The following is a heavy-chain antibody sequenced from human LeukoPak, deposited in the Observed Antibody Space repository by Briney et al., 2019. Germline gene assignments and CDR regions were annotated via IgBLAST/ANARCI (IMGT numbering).Heavy chain of an antibody. Sequence: PGGSLRLSCAASGFTFSSYAMNWVRQAPGKVLEWVSYISSSRSTIYYADSVKGRFTISRDNAKNSLYLQMNSLRAEDTAVYYCARDRGLRGNAFDYWGQGTLVTVSS. J-gene: IGHJ4*02. D-gene: IGHD3-16*01. CDR3: ARDRGLRGNAFDY. V-gene: IGHV3-48*04. CDR2: ISSSRSTI. CDR1: GFTFSSYA.